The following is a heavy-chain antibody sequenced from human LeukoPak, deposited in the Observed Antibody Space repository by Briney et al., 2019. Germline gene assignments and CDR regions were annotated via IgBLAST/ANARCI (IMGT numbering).Heavy chain of an antibody. V-gene: IGHV4-34*01. D-gene: IGHD6-19*01. CDR1: GGSFSGYY. J-gene: IGHJ4*02. CDR3: ASDSSGWYLRGPFDY. CDR2: INHSGST. Sequence: PSETLSLTCAVYGGSFSGYYWSWIRQPPGKGLEWIGEINHSGSTNYNPSLKSRVTISVDTSKNQFSLKLSSVTAADTAVYYCASDSSGWYLRGPFDYWGQGTLVTVSS.